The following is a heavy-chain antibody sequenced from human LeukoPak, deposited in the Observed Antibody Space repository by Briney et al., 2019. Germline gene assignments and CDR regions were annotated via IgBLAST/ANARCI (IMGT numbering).Heavy chain of an antibody. CDR3: AKTGPHWYFEF. J-gene: IGHJ2*01. Sequence: GESLKISCKGSGYIFTNYWIGWARQMPGKGLEWMGIIYPGDSDIRYSPSFQGQVTISVDKSISTTYLQWNSLKSSDTAMYYCAKTGPHWYFEFWGRGTLVTVSS. CDR2: IYPGDSDI. V-gene: IGHV5-51*01. CDR1: GYIFTNYW.